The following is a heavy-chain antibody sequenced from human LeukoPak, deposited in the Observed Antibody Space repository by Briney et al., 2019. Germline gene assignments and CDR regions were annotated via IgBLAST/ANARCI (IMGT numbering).Heavy chain of an antibody. CDR2: IYPDDSDT. CDR3: ARHVHGGYYDGMDV. J-gene: IGHJ6*02. V-gene: IGHV5-51*01. Sequence: AESLKISCKGSDYSFTNYWIGWVRQMPGKGLEWMGVIYPDDSDTRYSPSFRGHVTISADKSISTAYLQWSSLKASDTAMYYCARHVHGGYYDGMDVWGQGTPVTVSS. CDR1: DYSFTNYW. D-gene: IGHD3-10*01.